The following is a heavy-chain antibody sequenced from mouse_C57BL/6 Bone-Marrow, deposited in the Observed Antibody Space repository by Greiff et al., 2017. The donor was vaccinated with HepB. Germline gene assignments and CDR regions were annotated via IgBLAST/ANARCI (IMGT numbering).Heavy chain of an antibody. CDR3: ARGYDHHYYAMDY. J-gene: IGHJ4*01. D-gene: IGHD2-3*01. Sequence: EVQGVESGGGLVKPGGSLKLSCAASGFTFSDYGMHWVRQAPEKGLEWVAYISSGSSTIYYADTVKGRFTISRDNAKNTLFLQMTSLRSEETAMYYCARGYDHHYYAMDYWGQGTSVTVSS. V-gene: IGHV5-17*01. CDR2: ISSGSSTI. CDR1: GFTFSDYG.